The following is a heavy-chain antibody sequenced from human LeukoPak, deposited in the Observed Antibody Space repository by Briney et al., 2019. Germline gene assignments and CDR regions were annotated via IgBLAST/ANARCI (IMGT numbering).Heavy chain of an antibody. CDR1: GYTFTSYD. V-gene: IGHV1-8*03. Sequence: ASVKVSCKASGYTFTSYDINWVRQATGQGLEWMGWMNPNSGNTGYAQKFQGRVTITRNTSINTAYMELSSLRSEDTAVYYCARGLRIRGVIIGYWGQGTLVTVSS. CDR2: MNPNSGNT. D-gene: IGHD3-10*01. CDR3: ARGLRIRGVIIGY. J-gene: IGHJ4*02.